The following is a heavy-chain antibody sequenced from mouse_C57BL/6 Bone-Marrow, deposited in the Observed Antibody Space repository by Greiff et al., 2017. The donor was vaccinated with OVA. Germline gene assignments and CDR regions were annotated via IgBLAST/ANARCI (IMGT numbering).Heavy chain of an antibody. D-gene: IGHD1-1*01. CDR3: ARGITTVVAEDYWYFDV. Sequence: QVQLKQPGAELVMPGASVKLSCKASGYTFTRYWMHWVKQRPGQGLEWIGEIDPSDSYTNYNQKFKGKSTLTVDKSSSTAYMQLSSLTSEDSAVYYCARGITTVVAEDYWYFDVWGTGTTVTVSS. CDR1: GYTFTRYW. J-gene: IGHJ1*03. V-gene: IGHV1-69*01. CDR2: IDPSDSYT.